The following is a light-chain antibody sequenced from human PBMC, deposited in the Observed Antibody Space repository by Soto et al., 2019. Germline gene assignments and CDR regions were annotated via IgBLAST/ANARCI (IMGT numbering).Light chain of an antibody. J-gene: IGKJ1*01. CDR1: QSISSW. CDR3: QQYNGFSS. Sequence: DIQMTQSPSTLSASVGDRVTITCRASQSISSWLAWYQQKPGKAPKLLIYDASSLESGVPSRFSGSGSGTEFTLTISSLQHDDFATYYCQQYNGFSSFGQGTKVEIK. CDR2: DAS. V-gene: IGKV1-5*01.